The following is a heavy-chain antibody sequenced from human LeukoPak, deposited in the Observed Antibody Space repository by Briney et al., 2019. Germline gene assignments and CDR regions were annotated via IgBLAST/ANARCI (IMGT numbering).Heavy chain of an antibody. J-gene: IGHJ4*02. V-gene: IGHV4-59*08. CDR1: GGSISSYY. Sequence: SETLSLTCTVSGGSISSYYWTWIRQPPGKGLEWIGYIYYTGATSYNPSLKSRVTISVDTSKKQFSLKLTSVTAADTAVYYCARFSGWIRSYFDYWGQGTLVPVSS. CDR3: ARFSGWIRSYFDY. CDR2: IYYTGAT. D-gene: IGHD6-19*01.